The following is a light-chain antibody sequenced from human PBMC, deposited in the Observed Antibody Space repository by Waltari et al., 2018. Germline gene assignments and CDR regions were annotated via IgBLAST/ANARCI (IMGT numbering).Light chain of an antibody. CDR3: HQHCSWPLIT. J-gene: IGKJ3*01. Sequence: EIVLTQSPGTLSLSQGERATLSCRASERVSSNFLAWYQQKPGQDPRLLIYDSANRSTGIPDRFSGSGSVTDFTLTISRLEPDDFSVYFCHQHCSWPLITFGPGTKVDIK. CDR1: ERVSSNF. V-gene: IGKV3-20*01. CDR2: DSA.